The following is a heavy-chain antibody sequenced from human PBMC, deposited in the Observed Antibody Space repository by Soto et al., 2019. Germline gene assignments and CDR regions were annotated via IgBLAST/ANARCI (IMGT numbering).Heavy chain of an antibody. Sequence: EVQLVESGGGLVKPGGSLRLSCAASGFTFSSYSMNWVRQAPGKGLEWVSSISSSSSYIYYADSVKGRFTISRDNAKNSLYLQMNSLRAEDTAVYYCARSYEPETTVTTEYYYYYGMDVWGQGTTVTVSS. CDR3: ARSYEPETTVTTEYYYYYGMDV. D-gene: IGHD4-17*01. CDR2: ISSSSSYI. J-gene: IGHJ6*02. V-gene: IGHV3-21*01. CDR1: GFTFSSYS.